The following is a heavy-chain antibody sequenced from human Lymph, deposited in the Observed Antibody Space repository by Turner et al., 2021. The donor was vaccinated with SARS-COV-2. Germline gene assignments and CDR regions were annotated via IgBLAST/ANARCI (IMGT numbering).Heavy chain of an antibody. J-gene: IGHJ6*02. Sequence: QVQLVQSGAEVKKPGASVKVSCKVSGYTLTELSMPWVRQAPGKGVEWMGGFDPEDGEIIYAQKFQGRVTMTEDTSTDTAYMELSSLRSEDTAVYYCATVLCTGSSCYYYGMDVWGQGTTVTVSS. CDR2: FDPEDGEI. CDR3: ATVLCTGSSCYYYGMDV. CDR1: GYTLTELS. V-gene: IGHV1-24*01. D-gene: IGHD2-15*01.